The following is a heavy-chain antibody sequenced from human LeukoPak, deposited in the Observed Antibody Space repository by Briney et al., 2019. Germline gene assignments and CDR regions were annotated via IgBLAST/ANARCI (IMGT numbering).Heavy chain of an antibody. V-gene: IGHV3-30*04. D-gene: IGHD3-10*01. J-gene: IGHJ4*01. CDR3: AKGGDIYSSGSYLY. CDR2: ISDDGSNK. CDR1: GFSFSTYA. Sequence: PGGSLRLSCAASGFSFSTYAMHWVRQAPGKGLEWVALISDDGSNKYYADSVKGRFTISRDNSKNTLYLQMNSLRTEDTAVYYCAKGGDIYSSGSYLYWGQGTLVTVSS.